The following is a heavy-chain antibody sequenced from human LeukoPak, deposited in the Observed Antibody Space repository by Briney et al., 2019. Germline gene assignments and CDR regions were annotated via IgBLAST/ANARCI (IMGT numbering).Heavy chain of an antibody. Sequence: SETLSLTCTVSGGSISSGSYSWGWIRQPPGKGLEWIGTIYYSGSTYYNPSLKSRVTISVDTSTNWFSLKLRSVTSADTAVYYCASIVGAIHFDYWGQGTLVTVSS. CDR2: IYYSGST. V-gene: IGHV4-39*01. J-gene: IGHJ4*02. CDR1: GGSISSGSYS. CDR3: ASIVGAIHFDY. D-gene: IGHD1-26*01.